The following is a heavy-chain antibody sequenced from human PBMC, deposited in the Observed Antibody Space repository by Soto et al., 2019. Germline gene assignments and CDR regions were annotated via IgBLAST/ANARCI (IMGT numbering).Heavy chain of an antibody. CDR1: GYTFTGYY. CDR3: ARGPFRDDILTGYYNYRNYYYYGMDV. D-gene: IGHD3-9*01. V-gene: IGHV1-2*04. Sequence: PTASVKVSCKASGYTFTGYYMHWVRQAPGQGLEWMGWINPNSGGTNYAQKFQGWVTMTRDTSISTAYMELSRLRSDDTAVYYCARGPFRDDILTGYYNYRNYYYYGMDVWGQGTTVTVSS. J-gene: IGHJ6*02. CDR2: INPNSGGT.